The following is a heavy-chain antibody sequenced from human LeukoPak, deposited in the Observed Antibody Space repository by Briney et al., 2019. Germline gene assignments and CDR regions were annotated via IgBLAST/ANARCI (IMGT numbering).Heavy chain of an antibody. D-gene: IGHD1-26*01. CDR2: ISYDGSNK. CDR1: GFTFSSYA. V-gene: IGHV3-30*04. CDR3: ARDKNRKYSGSYLDY. Sequence: SGGSLRLSCAASGFTFSSYAMHWVRQAPGKGLEWVAVISYDGSNKYYADSVKGRFTISRDNSKNTLYLQMNSLRAEDTAVYYCARDKNRKYSGSYLDYWGQGTLVTVSS. J-gene: IGHJ4*02.